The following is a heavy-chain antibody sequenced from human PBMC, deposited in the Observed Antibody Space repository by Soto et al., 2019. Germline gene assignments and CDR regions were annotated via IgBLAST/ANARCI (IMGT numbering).Heavy chain of an antibody. Sequence: GGSLRLSCAASGFTFRSYAMHWVRQAPGKGLEWVAVISYDGSNKYYADSGKGRFTISRDNSKNTLYLQMNSLRAEDTAVYYCARDIGYYDSSGYPGSYFDYWGQGTLVTVS. CDR2: ISYDGSNK. CDR1: GFTFRSYA. D-gene: IGHD3-22*01. V-gene: IGHV3-30-3*01. CDR3: ARDIGYYDSSGYPGSYFDY. J-gene: IGHJ4*02.